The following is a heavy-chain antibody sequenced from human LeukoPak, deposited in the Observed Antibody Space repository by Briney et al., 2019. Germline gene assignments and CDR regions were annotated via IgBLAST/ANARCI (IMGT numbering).Heavy chain of an antibody. Sequence: GESLKISCKGSGYKFSNYWIGWVRQMPGKGLECMGIIYPGDSDTRYSPSFQGQVTVSVDKTINTAYLQWSSLKAADTAIYYCARGEITGTPVYYWGQGTLVTVSS. CDR3: ARGEITGTPVYY. CDR2: IYPGDSDT. D-gene: IGHD1-7*01. CDR1: GYKFSNYW. J-gene: IGHJ4*02. V-gene: IGHV5-51*01.